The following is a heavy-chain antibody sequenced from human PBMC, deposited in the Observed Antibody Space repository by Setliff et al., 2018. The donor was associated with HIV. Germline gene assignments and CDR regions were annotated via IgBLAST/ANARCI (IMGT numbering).Heavy chain of an antibody. V-gene: IGHV1-2*02. CDR1: GYTFTYYG. J-gene: IGHJ4*02. Sequence: ASVKVSCKASGYTFTYYGISWVRQAPGQGLEWMGWINVNSGGTKYAQKFQGRVTMTRDTSISTAYMGVSSLRSDDTAVYYCAREGSPIYYFDYWSQGTLVTVSS. CDR2: INVNSGGT. CDR3: AREGSPIYYFDY. D-gene: IGHD3-10*01.